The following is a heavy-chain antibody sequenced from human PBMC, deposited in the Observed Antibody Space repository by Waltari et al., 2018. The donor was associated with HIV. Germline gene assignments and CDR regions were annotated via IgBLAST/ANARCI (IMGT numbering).Heavy chain of an antibody. CDR3: ARGRGIHLGMDV. D-gene: IGHD5-12*01. CDR1: GDTFSSNA. V-gene: IGHV1-69*04. Sequence: QVRLVQSGAAVKKPGSSVKISSKASGDTFSSNAVTWVRPAPGQGLEWMGRIIPVLHTAGYAQKFQGRVTITVDRSTATVYMELSSLRSDDTAVYYCARGRGIHLGMDVWGQGTTVTVSS. J-gene: IGHJ6*02. CDR2: IIPVLHTA.